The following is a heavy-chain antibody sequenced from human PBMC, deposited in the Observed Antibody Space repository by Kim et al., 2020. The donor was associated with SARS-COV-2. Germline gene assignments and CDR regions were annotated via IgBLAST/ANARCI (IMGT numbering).Heavy chain of an antibody. CDR3: ARGVQGSSWPFAFDI. V-gene: IGHV3-33*05. Sequence: GGSLRLSCAASGFTFSSYGMHWVRQAPGKGLEWVAVISYDGSNKYYADSVKGRFTISRDNSKNTLYLQMNSLRAEDTAVYYCARGVQGSSWPFAFDIWGQGTMVTVSS. CDR2: ISYDGSNK. J-gene: IGHJ3*02. D-gene: IGHD6-13*01. CDR1: GFTFSSYG.